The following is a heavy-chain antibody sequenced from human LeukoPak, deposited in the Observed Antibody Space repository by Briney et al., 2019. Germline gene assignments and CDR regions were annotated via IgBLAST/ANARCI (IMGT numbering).Heavy chain of an antibody. CDR2: IIPIFGTA. V-gene: IGHV1-69*13. J-gene: IGHJ4*02. CDR3: ARDLYDSSGYYYKDY. Sequence: SVRVSCKASGGTFSSYAISWVRQAPGQGLEWMGGIIPIFGTANYAQKFQGRVTITADESTSTAYMELSSLRSEDTAVYYCARDLYDSSGYYYKDYWGQGTLVTVSS. CDR1: GGTFSSYA. D-gene: IGHD3-22*01.